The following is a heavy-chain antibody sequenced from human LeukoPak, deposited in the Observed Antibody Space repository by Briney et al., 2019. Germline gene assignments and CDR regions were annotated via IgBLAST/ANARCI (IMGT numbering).Heavy chain of an antibody. V-gene: IGHV3-21*01. CDR2: ISSSSSYI. D-gene: IGHD1-26*01. Sequence: GGSLRLSCAASGFTFSSYSMNWVRQAPGKGLEWVSSISSSSSYIYYADSVKGRFTISRDNAKNTLYLQMNSLRAEDTSMYYCARVPSIVGPTTAFDVWGQGTMVTVSS. J-gene: IGHJ3*01. CDR3: ARVPSIVGPTTAFDV. CDR1: GFTFSSYS.